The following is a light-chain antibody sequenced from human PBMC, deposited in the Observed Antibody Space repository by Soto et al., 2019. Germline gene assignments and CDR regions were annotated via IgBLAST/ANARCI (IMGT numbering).Light chain of an antibody. CDR3: TSYGGRDNLM. V-gene: IGLV1-40*01. CDR1: NSNLGAGYD. J-gene: IGLJ3*02. Sequence: QPVLTQPPSVSGAPGQRVTISCTGNNSNLGAGYDVHWYQQLPGAAPKLVIFGNRNRPSGVPERFSGSKSGTSASLAITGLQAEDEADYYCTSYGGRDNLMFGGGTKLTVL. CDR2: GNR.